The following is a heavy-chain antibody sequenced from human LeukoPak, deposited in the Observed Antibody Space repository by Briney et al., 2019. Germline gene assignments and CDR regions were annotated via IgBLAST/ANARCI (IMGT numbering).Heavy chain of an antibody. Sequence: ASVKVSCKASGYTFISYAMHWVRQAPGQRLEWMGWINAGNGNTKYSQKFQGRVTITRDTSASTAYMELSNLRSEDTAVYYCARGLRYFDWLLDYWGQGTLVTVSS. V-gene: IGHV1-3*01. J-gene: IGHJ4*02. CDR3: ARGLRYFDWLLDY. D-gene: IGHD3-9*01. CDR2: INAGNGNT. CDR1: GYTFISYA.